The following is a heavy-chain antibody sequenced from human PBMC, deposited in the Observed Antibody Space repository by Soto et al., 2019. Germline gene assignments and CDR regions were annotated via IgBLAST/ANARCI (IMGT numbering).Heavy chain of an antibody. CDR3: ARGGQYQLLCSAFGI. V-gene: IGHV3-64*01. CDR2: ISSNGGST. D-gene: IGHD2-2*01. J-gene: IGHJ3*02. CDR1: GFTFSSYA. Sequence: GGSLRLSCAASGFTFSSYAMHWVRQAPGKGLEYVSAISSNGGSTYYANSVKGRFTISRDNSKNTLYLQMGSLRAEDMAVYYCARGGQYQLLCSAFGIWGQGTMVTVSS.